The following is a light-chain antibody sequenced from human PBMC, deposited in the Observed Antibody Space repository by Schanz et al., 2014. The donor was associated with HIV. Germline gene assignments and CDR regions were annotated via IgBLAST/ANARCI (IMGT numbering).Light chain of an antibody. V-gene: IGKV1-39*01. J-gene: IGKJ4*01. Sequence: DIQMTQSPSSLSASVGDRVTITCRASQSISIYLNWYQQKPGKAPNLLIYQASTLEIGVSSRFSGSGSGTEFTLTISSLQPEDFATYYCQQANNFPLTFGGGTKVEI. CDR1: QSISIY. CDR2: QAS. CDR3: QQANNFPLT.